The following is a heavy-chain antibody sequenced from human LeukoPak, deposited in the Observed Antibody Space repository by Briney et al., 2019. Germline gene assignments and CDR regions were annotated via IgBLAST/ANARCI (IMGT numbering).Heavy chain of an antibody. J-gene: IGHJ6*02. CDR3: ARTAGWSDYYGMDV. D-gene: IGHD2-15*01. V-gene: IGHV4-59*01. Sequence: PSETLSLTCTVSGGSISSYYWSWIRQPPGKGLEWIGYIYYSGSTNYNPSLKSRVTISVDPSKNQFSLKLSSVTAADTAVYYCARTAGWSDYYGMDVWGQGTTVTVSS. CDR2: IYYSGST. CDR1: GGSISSYY.